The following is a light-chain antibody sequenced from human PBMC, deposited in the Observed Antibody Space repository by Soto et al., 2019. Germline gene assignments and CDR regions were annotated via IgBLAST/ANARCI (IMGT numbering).Light chain of an antibody. J-gene: IGKJ2*01. Sequence: EIVMTQSPATLSVSPGERATLSCRASQSVSSNLAWYQQKPGQAPRLLVYGASTRATGIPARFSGSGSGTELTITISSLLSEDFAVYYCQQYNNWPPYTLGQGTKMEIK. CDR1: QSVSSN. V-gene: IGKV3-15*01. CDR3: QQYNNWPPYT. CDR2: GAS.